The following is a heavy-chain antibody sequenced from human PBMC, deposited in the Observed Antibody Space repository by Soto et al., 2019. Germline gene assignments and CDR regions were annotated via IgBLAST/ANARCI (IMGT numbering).Heavy chain of an antibody. CDR1: GFTFDDYA. CDR2: VSWNSGSI. V-gene: IGHV3-9*01. D-gene: IGHD6-13*01. Sequence: EVQLVESGGGLVQPGRSLRLSCAASGFTFDDYAMHWVRQAPGKGLEWVSGVSWNSGSIGYADSVKGRFTISRDNAKNSLYLQMTSLRAEDTALYYCAKDAGYSSSWIDYWGQGTLVTVAS. J-gene: IGHJ4*02. CDR3: AKDAGYSSSWIDY.